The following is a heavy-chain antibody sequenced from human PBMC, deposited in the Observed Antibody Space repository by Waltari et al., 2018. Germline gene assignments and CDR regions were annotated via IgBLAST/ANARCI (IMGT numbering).Heavy chain of an antibody. Sequence: QLQLQESGPGLVRPSGTLSLACVVSGYPVTTSYWLSWVSQSPGKGLEWIGKIHGRGITNYNPSFGSRVSVSMDTSNNQFSLKVTSATAADTATYYCARDRGRGLYLDSWGQGILVTVSP. J-gene: IGHJ4*02. CDR1: GYPVTTSYW. V-gene: IGHV4-4*02. D-gene: IGHD2-15*01. CDR3: ARDRGRGLYLDS. CDR2: IHGRGIT.